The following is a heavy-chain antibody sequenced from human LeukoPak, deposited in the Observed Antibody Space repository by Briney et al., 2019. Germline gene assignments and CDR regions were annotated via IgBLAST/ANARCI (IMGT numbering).Heavy chain of an antibody. Sequence: ASVKVSCNASGYTFTGYYMHWVRQAPGQGLESMGWINPNSGGTNYAQKFQGRVTMTRDTSISTAYMELSRLRSDDTAVYYCARDVTDSSGYGDFDYWGQGTLVTVSS. D-gene: IGHD3-22*01. CDR3: ARDVTDSSGYGDFDY. CDR2: INPNSGGT. V-gene: IGHV1-2*02. J-gene: IGHJ4*02. CDR1: GYTFTGYY.